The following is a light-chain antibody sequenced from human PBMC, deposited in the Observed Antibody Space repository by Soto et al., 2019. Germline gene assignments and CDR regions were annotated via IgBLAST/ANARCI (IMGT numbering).Light chain of an antibody. V-gene: IGKV3-20*01. CDR1: QSVSSSY. CDR3: QQYDNSPWT. CDR2: GAS. J-gene: IGKJ1*01. Sequence: EIVLTQSPGTLSLSPGEGATLSCRASQSVSSSYLARYQQKPGQAPRLLIYGASSRNTGIPDRFSGGGSGTDFTLTISRLEPEDFAVYYCQQYDNSPWTFGQGTKVEIK.